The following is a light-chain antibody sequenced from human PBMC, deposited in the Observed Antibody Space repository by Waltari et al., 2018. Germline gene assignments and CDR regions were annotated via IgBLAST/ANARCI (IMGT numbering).Light chain of an antibody. CDR3: QHYVRLPAT. V-gene: IGKV3-20*01. CDR1: QSVSRT. Sequence: EIVLTQSPGTLSLSPGERATLSCRASQSVSRTLAWYQQKPGQAPRLLIFGASNRATGIPDRFSGSGSGTDFSLIITRLEPEDFAVYYCQHYVRLPATFGQGTKVEIK. CDR2: GAS. J-gene: IGKJ1*01.